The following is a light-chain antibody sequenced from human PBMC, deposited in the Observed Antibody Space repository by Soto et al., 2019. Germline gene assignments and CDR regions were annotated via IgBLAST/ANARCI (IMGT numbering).Light chain of an antibody. Sequence: EIVLTQSPGTLSLSPGERATLSCMASQSVSSSSLAWYQQKPGQAPRLLIYGATFRATGIPDRFSGSGSGTDFTLSIRRLEPEDFAVYYCQQYGSSPRTLGQGTKLEI. V-gene: IGKV3-20*01. CDR3: QQYGSSPRT. CDR1: QSVSSSS. J-gene: IGKJ2*02. CDR2: GAT.